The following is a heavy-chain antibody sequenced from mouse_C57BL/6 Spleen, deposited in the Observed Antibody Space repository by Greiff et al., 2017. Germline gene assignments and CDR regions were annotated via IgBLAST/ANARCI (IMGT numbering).Heavy chain of an antibody. CDR1: GYAFSSSW. CDR3: ASNYYDYDGGWFAY. Sequence: QVQLQQSGPELVKPGASVKISCKASGYAFSSSWMNWVKQRPGKGLEWIGRIYPGDGDTNYNGKFKGKATLTADKSSSTAYLRLSSLTSEDSAVYFCASNYYDYDGGWFAYWGQGTLVTVSA. D-gene: IGHD2-4*01. V-gene: IGHV1-82*01. CDR2: IYPGDGDT. J-gene: IGHJ3*01.